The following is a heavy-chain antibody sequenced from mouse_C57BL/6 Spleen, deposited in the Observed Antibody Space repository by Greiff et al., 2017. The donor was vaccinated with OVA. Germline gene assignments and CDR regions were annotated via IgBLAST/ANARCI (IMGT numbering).Heavy chain of an antibody. V-gene: IGHV5-4*01. CDR2: ISDGGSYT. CDR3: ARDPYYYGSSGYYFDY. D-gene: IGHD1-1*01. CDR1: GFPFSSYS. Sequence: EVVLVGSGGGFVKPGGSPKLSCAASGFPFSSYSLSWVRQTPETRRECVATISDGGSYTDYPDNVKGRFTISRDNAKNNLYLQMSHLKSEDTAMYYCARDPYYYGSSGYYFDYWGQGTTLTVSS. J-gene: IGHJ2*01.